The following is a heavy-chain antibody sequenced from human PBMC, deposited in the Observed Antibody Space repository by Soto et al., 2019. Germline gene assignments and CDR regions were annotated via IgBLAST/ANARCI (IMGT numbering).Heavy chain of an antibody. CDR1: GFTFSSYW. V-gene: IGHV3-74*01. J-gene: IGHJ6*03. D-gene: IGHD4-4*01. CDR2: INSDGSST. Sequence: GGSLRLSCAASGFTFSSYWMHWVRQAPGKGLVWVSRINSDGSSTSYADSVKGRFTISRDNAKNTLYLQMNSLRAEDTAVYYCAREWDLDSNYIRGYMDVWSKGTTVTVSS. CDR3: AREWDLDSNYIRGYMDV.